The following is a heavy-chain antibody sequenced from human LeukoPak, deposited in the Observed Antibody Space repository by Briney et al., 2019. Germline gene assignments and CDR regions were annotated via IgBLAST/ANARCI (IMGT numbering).Heavy chain of an antibody. V-gene: IGHV3-48*02. CDR1: GFTFSRYW. Sequence: GGSLRLSCAASGFTFSRYWMHWVRQAPGKGLDWVSYISSRSFTIYYADSVKGRFTISRDNAKNSLYLEMNSLRDEDTAVYYCARSVIAVAGYDAFDIWGQGTVVTVSS. CDR2: ISSRSFTI. D-gene: IGHD6-19*01. CDR3: ARSVIAVAGYDAFDI. J-gene: IGHJ3*02.